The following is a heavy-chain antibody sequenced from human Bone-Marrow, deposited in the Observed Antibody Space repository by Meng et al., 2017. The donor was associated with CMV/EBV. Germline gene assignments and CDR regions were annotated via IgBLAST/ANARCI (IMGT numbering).Heavy chain of an antibody. CDR3: ARDSRDGYNYQFYYFDY. CDR2: ISSNGGST. V-gene: IGHV3-64*02. CDR1: GFTFSSYA. J-gene: IGHJ4*02. D-gene: IGHD5-24*01. Sequence: GESLKISCAASGFTFSSYAMSWVRQAPGKGLEYVSAISSNGGSTYYADSVKGRFTISRDNSKNTLYLQMGSLRAEDMAVYYCARDSRDGYNYQFYYFDYWGQGTLVTVSS.